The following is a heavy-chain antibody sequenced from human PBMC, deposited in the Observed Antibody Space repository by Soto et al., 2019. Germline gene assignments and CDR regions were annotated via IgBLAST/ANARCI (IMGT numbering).Heavy chain of an antibody. Sequence: SETLSLTCTVSGGSISSYYWSWIRQPPGKGLEWIGYIYYSGSTNYNPSLKSRVTRSVDTSKNQFSLKLSSVTAADTAVYYCARSSIAARYYYYYYMDVWGKGTTVTVSS. D-gene: IGHD6-6*01. CDR3: ARSSIAARYYYYYYMDV. CDR2: IYYSGST. V-gene: IGHV4-59*01. J-gene: IGHJ6*03. CDR1: GGSISSYY.